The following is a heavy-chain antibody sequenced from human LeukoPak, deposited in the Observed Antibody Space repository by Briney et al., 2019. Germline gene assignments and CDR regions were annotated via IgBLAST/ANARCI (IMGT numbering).Heavy chain of an antibody. Sequence: GASLQISSKGAGYRFTSYWIGWGRPMPGKGVEWMGIIYPGDSDSRYSPSIQGQVTISADKSISTAYLQWSSLKASDTAMYYCAREAAVTGGTGDAFDIWGEGTMVTVSS. J-gene: IGHJ3*02. CDR1: GYRFTSYW. D-gene: IGHD6-19*01. CDR3: AREAAVTGGTGDAFDI. V-gene: IGHV5-51*01. CDR2: IYPGDSDS.